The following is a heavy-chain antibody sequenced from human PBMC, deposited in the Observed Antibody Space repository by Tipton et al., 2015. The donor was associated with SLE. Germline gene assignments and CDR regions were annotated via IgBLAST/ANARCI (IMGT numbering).Heavy chain of an antibody. CDR1: GFTFSSYW. Sequence: SLRLSCAASGFTFSSYWMHWVRQAPGKGLVWVSRINSDGSSTTYADSVKGRFTISRDNSKNTLYLQMNSLRAEDTAVYYCASLYGGNSVDYWGQGTLVTVSS. CDR2: INSDGSST. CDR3: ASLYGGNSVDY. V-gene: IGHV3-74*01. D-gene: IGHD4-23*01. J-gene: IGHJ4*02.